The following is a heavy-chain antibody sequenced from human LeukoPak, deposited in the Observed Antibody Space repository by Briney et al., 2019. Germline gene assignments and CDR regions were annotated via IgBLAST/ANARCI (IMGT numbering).Heavy chain of an antibody. D-gene: IGHD1-26*01. V-gene: IGHV3-30*04. CDR2: ISDDGRGT. J-gene: IGHJ4*02. CDR1: GFTFSRYP. CDR3: AREESKWELFPGLDY. Sequence: PGGSLRLSCEASGFTFSRYPMHWVRQAPGKGLEWVAGISDDGRGTYYADSVKGRFTISRDNSKNTLYLQMNSLRAEDTAVYYCAREESKWELFPGLDYWGQGTLVTVSS.